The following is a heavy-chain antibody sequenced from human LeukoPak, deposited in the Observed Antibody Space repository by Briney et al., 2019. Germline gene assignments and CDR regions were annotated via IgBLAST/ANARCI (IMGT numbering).Heavy chain of an antibody. J-gene: IGHJ6*02. CDR3: ARDIDGDYCYGMDV. CDR1: GGSISSGGYY. CDR2: IYYSGST. Sequence: SETLSLTCTVSGGSISSGGYYWGWIRQHPGKGLEWIGYIYYSGSTYYNPSLKSRVTISVDTSKNQFSLKLSSVTAADTAVYYCARDIDGDYCYGMDVWGQGTTVTVSS. V-gene: IGHV4-31*03. D-gene: IGHD4-17*01.